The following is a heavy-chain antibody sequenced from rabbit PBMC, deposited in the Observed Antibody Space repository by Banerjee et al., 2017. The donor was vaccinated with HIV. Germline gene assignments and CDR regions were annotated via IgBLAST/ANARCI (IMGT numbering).Heavy chain of an antibody. J-gene: IGHJ6*01. CDR2: IDGGSSGKT. V-gene: IGHV1S45*01. CDR1: GFSFSSSYW. Sequence: QEQLEESGGDLVKPEGSLTLTCTASGFSFSSSYWICWVRQAPGKGLEWIACIDGGSSGKTYYANWAKARFTISKTSSTTVTLQMTSLTGADTATYFCARNAGVPGYSYAGDLWGPGTLVTVS. CDR3: ARNAGVPGYSYAGDL. D-gene: IGHD7-1*01.